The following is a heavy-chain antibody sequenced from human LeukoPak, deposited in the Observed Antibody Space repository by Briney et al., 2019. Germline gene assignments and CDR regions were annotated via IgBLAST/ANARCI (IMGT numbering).Heavy chain of an antibody. CDR3: ARARWWYYDSSGYYRGEQYFDY. Sequence: GGSLRLSCAASGFTFSSYAMHWVRQAPGKGLEWVAVISYDGSNKYYADSVKGRFTISRDNSKNTLYLQMNSLRAEDTAVYYCARARWWYYDSSGYYRGEQYFDYWGQGTLVTVSS. CDR1: GFTFSSYA. V-gene: IGHV3-30-3*01. D-gene: IGHD3-22*01. CDR2: ISYDGSNK. J-gene: IGHJ4*02.